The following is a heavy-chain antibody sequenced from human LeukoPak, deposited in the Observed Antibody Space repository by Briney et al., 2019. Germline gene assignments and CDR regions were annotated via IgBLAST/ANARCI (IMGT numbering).Heavy chain of an antibody. D-gene: IGHD3-3*01. J-gene: IGHJ2*01. CDR3: ARTYYDFWSGSRYWYFHL. CDR2: IYYSGST. V-gene: IGHV4-59*08. CDR1: SGSISNYY. Sequence: PSETLSLTCTVSSGSISNYYWSWIRQPPGKGQEWIGYIYYSGSTNYNPSLKSRVTISVDTSKNQFSLKQSSVPAADTAVYYCARTYYDFWSGSRYWYFHLWGRGTVVTVSS.